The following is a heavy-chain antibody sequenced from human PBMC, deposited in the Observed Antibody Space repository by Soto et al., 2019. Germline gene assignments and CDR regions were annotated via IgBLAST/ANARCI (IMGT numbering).Heavy chain of an antibody. CDR2: ISYDGSNK. Sequence: QVQLVESGGGVVQPGRTLRLSCAASRFTFNSYGMHWVRQAPGKGLEWVAVISYDGSNKYYADSVKGRFTSSRDNSKNTLYLQMNSLRDEDTAVYYCARGTAAGTPGGYWGQGTLVTVSS. J-gene: IGHJ4*02. CDR1: RFTFNSYG. D-gene: IGHD6-13*01. CDR3: ARGTAAGTPGGY. V-gene: IGHV3-30*03.